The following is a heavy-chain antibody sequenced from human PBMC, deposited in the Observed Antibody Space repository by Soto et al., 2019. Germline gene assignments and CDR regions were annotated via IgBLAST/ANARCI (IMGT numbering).Heavy chain of an antibody. Sequence: SETLSLTCTVSGGSISSYYWSWIRQPPGKGLEWIGYIYYSGSTNYNPSPKSRVTISVDTSKNQFSLKLSSVTAADTAVYYCARKLNSNYVLWYYYYGMDVWGQGTTVTVSS. CDR1: GGSISSYY. J-gene: IGHJ6*02. D-gene: IGHD4-4*01. CDR3: ARKLNSNYVLWYYYYGMDV. CDR2: IYYSGST. V-gene: IGHV4-59*01.